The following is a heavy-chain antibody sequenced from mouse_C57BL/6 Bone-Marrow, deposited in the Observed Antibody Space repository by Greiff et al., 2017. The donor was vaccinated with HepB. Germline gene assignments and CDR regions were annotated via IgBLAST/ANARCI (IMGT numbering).Heavy chain of an antibody. D-gene: IGHD4-1*01. V-gene: IGHV1-69*01. Sequence: QVQLQQPGAELVMPGASVKLSCKASGYTFTSYWMHWVKQRPGQGLEWIGEIDPSDSNTNYNQKFKGKSTLTVDKSSSTAYMQLSSLTSEDSAVYYCTKRLGEYYFDYWGQGTTLTVSS. CDR3: TKRLGEYYFDY. J-gene: IGHJ2*01. CDR2: IDPSDSNT. CDR1: GYTFTSYW.